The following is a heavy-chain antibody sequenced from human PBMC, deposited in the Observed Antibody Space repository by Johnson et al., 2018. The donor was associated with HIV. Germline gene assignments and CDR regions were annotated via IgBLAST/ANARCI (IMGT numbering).Heavy chain of an antibody. V-gene: IGHV3-30*04. CDR1: EFTFSSYA. J-gene: IGHJ3*02. CDR3: ARDLEDIVVVPAAIGAFDI. D-gene: IGHD2-2*01. Sequence: QVQLVESGGGLVQPGGSLRLSCAASEFTFSSYAMHWVRQAPGKGLAWEAVISYDGRNKYYADPVKGRFTISRDNSKNTLSLQMTSLRAEDTAVYYCARDLEDIVVVPAAIGAFDIWGQGTMVTVSS. CDR2: ISYDGRNK.